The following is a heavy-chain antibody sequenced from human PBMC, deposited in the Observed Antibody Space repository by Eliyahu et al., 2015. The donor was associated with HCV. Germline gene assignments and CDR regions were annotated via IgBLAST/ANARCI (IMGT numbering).Heavy chain of an antibody. Sequence: EVQLLQSGGGLVQPGGSLXLSCAAXGFTFSSYAMTWVRQAPGKGLEWVSGXSGSGGRTYYTDSVKGRFTISRDNSKDTLYLQMNSLRAEDTAVYYCAKDDSGSPDYWGQGALVTVSS. CDR3: AKDDSGSPDY. V-gene: IGHV3-23*01. J-gene: IGHJ4*02. CDR1: GFTFSSYA. D-gene: IGHD1-26*01. CDR2: XSGSGGRT.